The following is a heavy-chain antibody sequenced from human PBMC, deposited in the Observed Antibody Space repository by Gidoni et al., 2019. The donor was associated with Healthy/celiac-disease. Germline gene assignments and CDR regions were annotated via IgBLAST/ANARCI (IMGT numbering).Heavy chain of an antibody. V-gene: IGHV1-69*01. Sequence: QVQLVQSGAEVKKPGSAVKVAGKGSGGTFSSYAISCVRQAPGQGLEWMGGISPIFGTANYAHKFQGRVTITADESTSTAYMELSSLRSEDPAVYYCARAPVAGILQFDYWGQGTLVTVSS. J-gene: IGHJ4*02. CDR3: ARAPVAGILQFDY. CDR1: GGTFSSYA. D-gene: IGHD6-19*01. CDR2: ISPIFGTA.